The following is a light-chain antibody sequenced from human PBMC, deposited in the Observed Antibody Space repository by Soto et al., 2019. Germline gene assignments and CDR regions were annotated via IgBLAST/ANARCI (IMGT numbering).Light chain of an antibody. Sequence: DIQMTQSPSSLSASVGDRVTITCRASQRIDNHLNWYHQKPGKAPQLLIYSASTLQSGVPPRFTARGSGTDFSLTISGLQPEDFGSYYCQQSHNTPVTFGQGTKLEIK. CDR2: SAS. V-gene: IGKV1-39*01. CDR1: QRIDNH. CDR3: QQSHNTPVT. J-gene: IGKJ2*01.